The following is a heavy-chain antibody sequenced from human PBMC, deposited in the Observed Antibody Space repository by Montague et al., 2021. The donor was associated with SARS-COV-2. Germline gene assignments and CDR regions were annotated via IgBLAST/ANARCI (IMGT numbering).Heavy chain of an antibody. J-gene: IGHJ4*02. V-gene: IGHV4-38-2*02. Sequence: SETLSLTCTVSGYSNNSNYYWGWIRQPPGKGLEWIGCSYHSGTTHYHPSLKSRVTISLDTSNNHFSLKVTSVTAADTAVYYCARAPYYGPGKPYQFDYWGRGTLVTVSS. D-gene: IGHD3-10*01. CDR1: GYSNNSNYY. CDR2: SYHSGTT. CDR3: ARAPYYGPGKPYQFDY.